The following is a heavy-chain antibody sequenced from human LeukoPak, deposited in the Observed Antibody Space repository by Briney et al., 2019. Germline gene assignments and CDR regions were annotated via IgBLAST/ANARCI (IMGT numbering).Heavy chain of an antibody. CDR3: ARGVRRRPDAFDI. CDR2: INSDGSSP. Sequence: GGSLRLSCAAAGFTFRSYWMHWVRQAPGKGLVWVPRINSDGSSPSYADSVKGRFTISRDNAKNTLYLQMNSLRAEDTAVYYCARGVRRRPDAFDIWGQGTMVTVSS. D-gene: IGHD6-25*01. V-gene: IGHV3-74*01. CDR1: GFTFRSYW. J-gene: IGHJ3*02.